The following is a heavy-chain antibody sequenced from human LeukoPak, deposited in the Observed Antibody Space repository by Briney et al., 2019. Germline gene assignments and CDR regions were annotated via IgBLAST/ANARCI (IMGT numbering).Heavy chain of an antibody. CDR2: IRYDGSNK. Sequence: PGGSLRLSCAASGFTFSSYGMHWVRQAPGKGLEWVAFIRYDGSNKYYADSVKGRFTISRDNSKNTLYLQMNSLRAEDTAVYYCAKPDGYSSGSPFDYWGQGTLVTVSS. J-gene: IGHJ4*02. D-gene: IGHD6-19*01. CDR3: AKPDGYSSGSPFDY. V-gene: IGHV3-30*02. CDR1: GFTFSSYG.